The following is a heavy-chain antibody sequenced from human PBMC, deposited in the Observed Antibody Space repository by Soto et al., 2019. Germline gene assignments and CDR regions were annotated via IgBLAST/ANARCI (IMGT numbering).Heavy chain of an antibody. CDR1: GGAFSGHA. J-gene: IGHJ6*02. V-gene: IGHV1-69*01. Sequence: QVHLVQSGAEVKKPGSWVKVSCKASGGAFSGHAISWLRQAPGQGLEWMGQIIPFFKGTKYAQNFQGRVTITADDSTSTAYMDLSSLTSEDTAVYYCARDVHLNYYDSTYSYYALDVCVQGTTVTVSS. CDR3: ARDVHLNYYDSTYSYYALDV. CDR2: IIPFFKGT. D-gene: IGHD3-22*01.